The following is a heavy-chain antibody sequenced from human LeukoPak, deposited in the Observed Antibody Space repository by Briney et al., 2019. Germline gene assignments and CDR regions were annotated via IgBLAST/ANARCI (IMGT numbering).Heavy chain of an antibody. J-gene: IGHJ4*02. CDR3: ARDLCSGGSCYWRFDY. D-gene: IGHD2-15*01. CDR2: INHSGST. V-gene: IGHV4-34*01. Sequence: SETLSLTCAVYGGSFSGYYWSWIRQPPGKGLEWIGEINHSGSTNYNPSLKSRVTISVDTSKNQFSLQLNSVTPEDTAVYYCARDLCSGGSCYWRFDYWGQGTLVTVPS. CDR1: GGSFSGYY.